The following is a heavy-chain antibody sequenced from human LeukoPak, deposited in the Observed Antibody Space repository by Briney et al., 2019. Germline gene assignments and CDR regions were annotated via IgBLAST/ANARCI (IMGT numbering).Heavy chain of an antibody. J-gene: IGHJ4*02. CDR2: MSPRSGDT. CDR1: GYSFTDYF. V-gene: IGHV1-2*02. CDR3: ARADHGTRSDGFYTLDY. D-gene: IGHD2-2*02. Sequence: GASVKVYCKTSGYSFTDYFMHWVRQAPGQGLECMGWMSPRSGDTNYAQKFLGRVTVTRDTSISTAYMELSRLRSDDTAVYYCARADHGTRSDGFYTLDYWGQGSLVTVSS.